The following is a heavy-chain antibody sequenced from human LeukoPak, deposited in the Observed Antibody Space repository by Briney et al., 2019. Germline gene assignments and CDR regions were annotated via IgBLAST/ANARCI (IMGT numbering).Heavy chain of an antibody. CDR1: GGSISSYY. D-gene: IGHD3-10*01. Sequence: PSETLSLPCTVSGGSISSYYWSWIRQPPGKGLEWIGYIYYSGSTNYNPSLKSRVTISVDTSKNQFSLKLSSVTAADTAVYYCARAKYGSGSYYNDYWGQGTLVTVSS. J-gene: IGHJ4*02. CDR3: ARAKYGSGSYYNDY. CDR2: IYYSGST. V-gene: IGHV4-59*01.